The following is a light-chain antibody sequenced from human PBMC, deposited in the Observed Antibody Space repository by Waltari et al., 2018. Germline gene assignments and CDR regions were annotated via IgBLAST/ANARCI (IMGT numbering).Light chain of an antibody. CDR2: DVS. J-gene: IGLJ2*01. V-gene: IGLV2-14*01. CDR1: SRDVGGYNF. Sequence: QSALTQPASVSGSPGQSITISCSGTSRDVGGYNFVSWYQQHPGKDPKLMTYDVSKRPRVVLNRFSGSKSGNTASLTISGLQADDEADYYCSSYTSSSYVIFGGGTKLTVL. CDR3: SSYTSSSYVI.